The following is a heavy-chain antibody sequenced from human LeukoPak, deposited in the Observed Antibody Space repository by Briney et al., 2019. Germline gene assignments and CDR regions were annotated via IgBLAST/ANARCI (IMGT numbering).Heavy chain of an antibody. Sequence: GGSLRLSCAASGFTFSSYAMSWVRQAPGKGLEWVANIKQDGSEKYYVDSVKGRFTISRDNAKNSLYLQMNSLRAEDTAVYYCARDSAYGDYGFDYWGQGTLVTVSS. CDR2: IKQDGSEK. V-gene: IGHV3-7*01. CDR3: ARDSAYGDYGFDY. J-gene: IGHJ4*02. D-gene: IGHD4-17*01. CDR1: GFTFSSYA.